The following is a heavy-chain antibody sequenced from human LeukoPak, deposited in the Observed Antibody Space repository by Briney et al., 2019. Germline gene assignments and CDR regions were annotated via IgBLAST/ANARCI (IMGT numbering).Heavy chain of an antibody. CDR2: ISSSSSYI. J-gene: IGHJ4*02. D-gene: IGHD6-13*01. V-gene: IGHV3-21*01. CDR3: AKFIAAPFYFDY. Sequence: GGSLRLSCAASGFTFSSYSMNWVRQAPGKGLEWVSSISSSSSYIYYADSVKGRFTVSRDNAKNSLYLQMNSLRAEDTAVYYCAKFIAAPFYFDYWGQGTLVTVSS. CDR1: GFTFSSYS.